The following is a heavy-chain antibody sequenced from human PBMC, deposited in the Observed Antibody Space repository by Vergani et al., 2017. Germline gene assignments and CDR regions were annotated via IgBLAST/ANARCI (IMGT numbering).Heavy chain of an antibody. V-gene: IGHV1-2*02. CDR2: INPNSGGT. CDR1: GYTFTDYF. D-gene: IGHD6-19*01. Sequence: QVQLMQSGAEVKKPGASVTVSCKASGYTFTDYFMHWVRQAPGQGLEWMGWINPNSGGTNYAQKFQGRVTMTRDTSISTAYMELSNLRSDDTAVYYCARGQWLPTLSFDDWSQGTLVTVSS. J-gene: IGHJ4*02. CDR3: ARGQWLPTLSFDD.